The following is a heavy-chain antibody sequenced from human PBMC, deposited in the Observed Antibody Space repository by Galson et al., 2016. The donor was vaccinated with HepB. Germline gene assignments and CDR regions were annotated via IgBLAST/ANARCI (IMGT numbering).Heavy chain of an antibody. D-gene: IGHD6-19*01. CDR3: ATGIVVAGKYYYYYMDV. CDR1: GGSIRSDYY. Sequence: LSLTCIVPGGSIRSDYYWGWIRQPPGRGLEWIGSLYPSEGTYYNPSLKSRVTISVDTSKNELSLRLNSVTAADTGVYYCATGIVVAGKYYYYYMDVWGKGTTVTVSS. CDR2: LYPSEGT. V-gene: IGHV4-38-2*02. J-gene: IGHJ6*03.